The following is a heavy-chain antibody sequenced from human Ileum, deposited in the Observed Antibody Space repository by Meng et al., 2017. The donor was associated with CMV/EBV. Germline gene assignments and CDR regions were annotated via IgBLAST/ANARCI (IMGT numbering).Heavy chain of an antibody. CDR1: GGSISSSSYY. V-gene: IGHV4-39*07. CDR2: IFYSGST. CDR3: ARDGTSGADAMDV. Sequence: SETLSLTCTVSGGSISSSSYYWGWIRQPPGKGLEWIGSIFYSGSTYYNPSLKSRVTISTDTSKNQFSLKLSSVTAADTAVYYCARDGTSGADAMDVWGQGTTVTVSS. J-gene: IGHJ6*02. D-gene: IGHD3-10*01.